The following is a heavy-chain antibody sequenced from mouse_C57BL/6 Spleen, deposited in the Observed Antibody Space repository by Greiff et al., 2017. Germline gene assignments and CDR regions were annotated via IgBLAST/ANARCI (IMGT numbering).Heavy chain of an antibody. V-gene: IGHV3-6*01. D-gene: IGHD2-4*01. CDR1: GYSITSGYY. J-gene: IGHJ4*01. CDR3: ARVGLRDGYAMDY. Sequence: DVQLQESGPGLVKPSQSLSLTCSVTGYSITSGYYWNWIRQFPGNKLEWMGYISYDGSNNYNPSLKNRIAITRDTSKNQFFLKLNSVTTEDTATYYCARVGLRDGYAMDYWGQGASVTVSS. CDR2: ISYDGSN.